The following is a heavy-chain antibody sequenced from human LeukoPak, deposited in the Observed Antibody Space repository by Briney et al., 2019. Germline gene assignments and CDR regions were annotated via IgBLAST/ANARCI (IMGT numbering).Heavy chain of an antibody. CDR1: GYTFTGYY. CDR3: AVPYYYDSSGYLRWNWFDP. V-gene: IGHV1-2*06. D-gene: IGHD3-22*01. CDR2: INPNSGGT. J-gene: IGHJ5*02. Sequence: ASVKVSCKASGYTFTGYYMHWVLQAPGQGLEWMGRINPNSGGTNYAQKLQGRVTMTRDTSISTAYMELSRLRSDDTAVYCCAVPYYYDSSGYLRWNWFDPWGQGTLVTVSS.